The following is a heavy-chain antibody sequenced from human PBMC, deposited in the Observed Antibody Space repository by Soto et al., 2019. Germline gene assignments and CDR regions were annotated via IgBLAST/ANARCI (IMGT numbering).Heavy chain of an antibody. V-gene: IGHV4-34*01. Sequence: SETLSLTCAVYGGSFSGYYWSWIRQPPGKGLEWIGEINHSGSTNYNPSLNSRVAISVDTSKNQFSLKLSSVTAADTAVYYCARGTRSVRHYYXSGSYYKGGYYYYYMDVWGKGTTVT. CDR2: INHSGST. CDR3: ARGTRSVRHYYXSGSYYKGGYYYYYMDV. J-gene: IGHJ6*03. D-gene: IGHD3-10*01. CDR1: GGSFSGYY.